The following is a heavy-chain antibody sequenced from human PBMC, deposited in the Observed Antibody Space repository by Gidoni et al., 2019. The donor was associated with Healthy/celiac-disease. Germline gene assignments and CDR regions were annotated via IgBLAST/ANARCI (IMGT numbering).Heavy chain of an antibody. V-gene: IGHV1-69*04. CDR1: GGTFSSYA. J-gene: IGHJ4*02. CDR3: ANYGDYGTPFDY. D-gene: IGHD4-17*01. Sequence: QVQLVQSGAEVKKPGSSVKVSCKASGGTFSSYAISWVRQAPGQGLEWMGRIIPILGIANYAQKFQGRVTITADKSTSTAYMELSSLRSEDTAVYYCANYGDYGTPFDYWGQGTLVTVSS. CDR2: IIPILGIA.